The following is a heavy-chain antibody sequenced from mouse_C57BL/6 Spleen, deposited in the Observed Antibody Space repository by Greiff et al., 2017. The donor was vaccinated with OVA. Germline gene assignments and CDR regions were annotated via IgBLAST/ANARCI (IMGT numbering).Heavy chain of an antibody. CDR3: ARQDGYYGAWFAY. V-gene: IGHV5-9*01. D-gene: IGHD2-3*01. J-gene: IGHJ3*01. CDR1: GFTFSSYT. Sequence: EVKLMESGGGLVKPGGSLKLSCAASGFTFSSYTMSWVRQTPEKRLEWVATISGGGGNTYYPDSVKGRCTISRDNAKNTRYLQMSSLRSEDTALYYCARQDGYYGAWFAYWGQGTLGTVSA. CDR2: ISGGGGNT.